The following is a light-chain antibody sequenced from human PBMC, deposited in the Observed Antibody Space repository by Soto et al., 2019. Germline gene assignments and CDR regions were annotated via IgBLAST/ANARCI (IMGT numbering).Light chain of an antibody. Sequence: ENAFTQSPGTRSLSPGERATLFCRASQSVRSSSLAWYQQKPGQAPRLLMYGASSRATGIPDRFSGSGSGTDFTLTIRTLQPEDFAMYYCQQYGSSPRTFGQGTKVDI. CDR2: GAS. CDR1: QSVRSSS. CDR3: QQYGSSPRT. V-gene: IGKV3-20*01. J-gene: IGKJ1*01.